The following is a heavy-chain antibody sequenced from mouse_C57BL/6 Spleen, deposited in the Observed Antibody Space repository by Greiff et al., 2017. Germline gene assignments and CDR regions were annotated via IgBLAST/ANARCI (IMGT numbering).Heavy chain of an antibody. V-gene: IGHV5-9-1*02. Sequence: EVHLVESGEGLVKPGGSLKLSCAASGFTFSSYAMSWVRQTPEKRLEWVAYISSGGDYIYYADTVKGRFTISRDNARNTLYLQMSRLKSEDTAMYYCTRDGYYGSSYGYYFDYWGQGTTLTVSS. J-gene: IGHJ2*01. CDR1: GFTFSSYA. CDR2: ISSGGDYI. CDR3: TRDGYYGSSYGYYFDY. D-gene: IGHD1-1*01.